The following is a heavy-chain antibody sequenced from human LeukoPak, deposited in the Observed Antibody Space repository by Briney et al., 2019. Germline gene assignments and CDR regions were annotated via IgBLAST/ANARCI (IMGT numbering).Heavy chain of an antibody. CDR1: VGAATRYY. D-gene: IGHD1-26*01. Sequence: SETPSLTCTLSVGAATRYYSSCVPHPPEGGLECIAYVYNSGSTNYNPSLKSQVTISVVRSKIQFYLKMNSVTAAGTAVYYGGRDWEGFNFDIWGQGTMVTVSS. CDR2: VYNSGST. J-gene: IGHJ3*02. V-gene: IGHV4-59*02. CDR3: GRDWEGFNFDI.